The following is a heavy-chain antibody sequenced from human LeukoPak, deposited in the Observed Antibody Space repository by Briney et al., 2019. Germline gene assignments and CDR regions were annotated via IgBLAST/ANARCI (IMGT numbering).Heavy chain of an antibody. J-gene: IGHJ5*02. CDR1: GYTFTSYG. CDR3: ASHHYGGKVRTGDNL. V-gene: IGHV1-18*01. Sequence: ASVKVSCKASGYTFTSYGISWVRQAPGQGLEWMGWISAYNGNTNYAQKLQGRVTMTTDTSTSTAYMELRSLRSDDTAVYYCASHHYGGKVRTGDNLWRQGTLVTVSS. D-gene: IGHD4-23*01. CDR2: ISAYNGNT.